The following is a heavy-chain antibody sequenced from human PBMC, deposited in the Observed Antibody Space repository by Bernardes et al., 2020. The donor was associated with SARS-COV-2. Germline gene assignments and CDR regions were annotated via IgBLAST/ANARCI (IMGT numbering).Heavy chain of an antibody. CDR3: ARGGSDAFDI. D-gene: IGHD6-13*01. V-gene: IGHV3-13*01. CDR2: ISASGDS. Sequence: GGSLRLSCDVSGFTFASYAMTWVRQAPGKGLEWVSGISASGDSIYPDSVKGRFTISRENAQNSLYLQMNSLRVGDTGVYYCARGGSDAFDIWGQGTMVTVSS. J-gene: IGHJ3*02. CDR1: GFTFASYA.